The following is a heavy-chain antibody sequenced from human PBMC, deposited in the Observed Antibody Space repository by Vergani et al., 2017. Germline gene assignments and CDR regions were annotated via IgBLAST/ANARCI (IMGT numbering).Heavy chain of an antibody. Sequence: EVQLVESGGGVVRPGGSLRLSCAASGFTFDDYGMSWVRQAPGKGLEWVSGINWNGGSTGYADSVKGRFTISRDNAKNSLYLQMNSLRAEDTALDYCAREASLWFGELLSYGMDVWGQGTTVTVSS. CDR1: GFTFDDYG. J-gene: IGHJ6*02. D-gene: IGHD3-10*01. CDR3: AREASLWFGELLSYGMDV. CDR2: INWNGGST. V-gene: IGHV3-20*04.